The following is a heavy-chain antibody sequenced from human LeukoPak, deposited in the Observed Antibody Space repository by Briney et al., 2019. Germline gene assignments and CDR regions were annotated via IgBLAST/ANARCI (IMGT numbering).Heavy chain of an antibody. J-gene: IGHJ3*02. V-gene: IGHV3-66*01. CDR2: IYSGGRT. Sequence: GGSLRLSCAVSGFPVSNNYMSWVRQAPGKGLEWVSVIYSGGRTYYADSVKGTFTISKDNSKNTLYLQMNSLRAEDTAMYYCARDNSSGYSPIWGQGTMVTVSS. CDR1: GFPVSNNY. CDR3: ARDNSSGYSPI. D-gene: IGHD3-22*01.